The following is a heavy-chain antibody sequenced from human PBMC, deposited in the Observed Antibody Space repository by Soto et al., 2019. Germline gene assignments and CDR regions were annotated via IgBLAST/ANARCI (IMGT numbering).Heavy chain of an antibody. CDR3: VRDRALDSSGHWFDS. J-gene: IGHJ5*01. D-gene: IGHD6-19*01. Sequence: SETLSLTCTVSGRPVSSGVYYWTWIRHLPGKGLEWIGYIYHIGIPSYNPSLKSRLSMSLDTSKNQFSLNLTSVTAADTAIYYCVRDRALDSSGHWFDSWGQGTLVTVSS. CDR1: GRPVSSGVYY. V-gene: IGHV4-30-4*01. CDR2: IYHIGIP.